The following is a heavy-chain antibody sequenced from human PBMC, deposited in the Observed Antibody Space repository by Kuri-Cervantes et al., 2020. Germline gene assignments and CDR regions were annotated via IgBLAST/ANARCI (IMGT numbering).Heavy chain of an antibody. CDR1: GFTVSSNY. CDR3: ARVTGIVGSTTADY. D-gene: IGHD1-26*01. CDR2: IYSDGST. Sequence: GGSLRLSCAASGFTVSSNYMSWVRQAPGKGLEWVSVIYSDGSTYYADSVKDRFTISRDNAKNSLYLQMNSLRAEDTAVYYCARVTGIVGSTTADYWGQGTLVTVSS. V-gene: IGHV3-66*01. J-gene: IGHJ4*02.